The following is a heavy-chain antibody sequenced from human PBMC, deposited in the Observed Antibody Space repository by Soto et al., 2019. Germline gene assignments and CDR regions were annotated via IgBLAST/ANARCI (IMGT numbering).Heavy chain of an antibody. D-gene: IGHD5-12*01. J-gene: IGHJ4*02. CDR1: GGAFSGYY. CDR3: ARGRWLQRYFDY. V-gene: IGHV4-34*01. Sequence: SETLSLTCAVYGGAFSGYYWNWIPQPPGKGLEWIGEINHSGSTNYNPSLKSRVTISVDTSKNQFSLKLSSVTAADTAVYYCARGRWLQRYFDYWGQGTLVTVSS. CDR2: INHSGST.